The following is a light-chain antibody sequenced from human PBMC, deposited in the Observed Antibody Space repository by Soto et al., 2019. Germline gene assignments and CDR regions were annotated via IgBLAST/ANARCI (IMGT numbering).Light chain of an antibody. V-gene: IGKV3-20*01. Sequence: EIVLTQSPGTLSLSPGERATLSCRASQSVSSSYLAWYQQKPGQAPRLLIYGASSRATGIPDRFSGSGSGTDVTLTISRLEHDDFAVYYCQQYRSSPPRGFTFGPGTKVDIK. CDR2: GAS. CDR1: QSVSSSY. CDR3: QQYRSSPPRGFT. J-gene: IGKJ3*01.